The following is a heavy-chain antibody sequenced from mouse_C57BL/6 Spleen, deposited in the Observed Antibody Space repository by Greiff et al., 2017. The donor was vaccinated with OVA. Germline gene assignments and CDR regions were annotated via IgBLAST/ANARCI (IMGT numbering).Heavy chain of an antibody. D-gene: IGHD1-1*01. CDR2: IYPGSGST. V-gene: IGHV1-55*01. CDR3: ARSGYYGVLFAY. Sequence: QVQLQQPGAELVKPGASVKMSCKASGYTFTSYWITWVKQRPGQGLEWIGDIYPGSGSTNYNEKFKSKATLTVDTSSGTAYMQLSSLTSEDSAVYYCARSGYYGVLFAYWGQGTLVTVSA. J-gene: IGHJ3*01. CDR1: GYTFTSYW.